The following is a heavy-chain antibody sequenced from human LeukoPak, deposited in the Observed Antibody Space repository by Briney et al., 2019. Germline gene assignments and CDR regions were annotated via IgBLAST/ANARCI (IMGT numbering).Heavy chain of an antibody. V-gene: IGHV3-23*01. CDR2: VSGSGGST. CDR1: GFTFNNYV. Sequence: GGSLRLSCAASGFTFNNYVMSWVRQAPGKRLEWVSSVSGSGGSTNYADSVKGRFTISRDNSKNTLYLQMNSLRAEDTALYYCADHYYGSGTNVFDIWGQGTMVTVSS. J-gene: IGHJ3*02. CDR3: ADHYYGSGTNVFDI. D-gene: IGHD3-10*01.